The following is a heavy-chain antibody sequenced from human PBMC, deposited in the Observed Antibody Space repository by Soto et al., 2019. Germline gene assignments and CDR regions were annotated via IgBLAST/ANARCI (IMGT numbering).Heavy chain of an antibody. D-gene: IGHD3-3*01. V-gene: IGHV3-7*03. Sequence: QPVGSMRLSCAASGFSFRSSWVSWVRQDPGKGLEWVANIKQDGSEKYYVDSVKGRFTISRDNAKNSLYLQMNSLRAEDTAGYYCARDRGDFWSGKDGFDYWGQGTLVTVSS. CDR1: GFSFRSSW. J-gene: IGHJ4*03. CDR3: ARDRGDFWSGKDGFDY. CDR2: IKQDGSEK.